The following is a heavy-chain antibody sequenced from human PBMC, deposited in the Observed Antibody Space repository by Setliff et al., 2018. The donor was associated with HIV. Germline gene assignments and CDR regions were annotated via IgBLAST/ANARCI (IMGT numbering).Heavy chain of an antibody. Sequence: ASETLSLTCSVSGDSMRNQYWNWIRQSPGKGLELIGSIYYDGSTSTNANPSFKSRVTFSVDTSKNKFSLKLTSVTAADTAVYYCARDQSIAARYLFDPWGQGTLVTV. CDR1: GDSMRNQY. CDR2: IYYDGST. D-gene: IGHD6-6*01. V-gene: IGHV4-59*11. CDR3: ARDQSIAARYLFDP. J-gene: IGHJ5*02.